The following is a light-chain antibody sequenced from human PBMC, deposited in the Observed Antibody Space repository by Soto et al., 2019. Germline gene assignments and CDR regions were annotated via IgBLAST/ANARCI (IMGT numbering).Light chain of an antibody. J-gene: IGKJ5*01. V-gene: IGKV1-9*01. CDR3: QQLNTYPPT. CDR1: QSISSW. CDR2: AAS. Sequence: DIQMTQSPSTLSASVGDRVTITCRASQSISSWLAWYQQKPGQAPKLLIYAASTLQGGVPSRFSGSGSGTEFTLTISSLQPEDFATYYCQQLNTYPPTFGQGTRLEIK.